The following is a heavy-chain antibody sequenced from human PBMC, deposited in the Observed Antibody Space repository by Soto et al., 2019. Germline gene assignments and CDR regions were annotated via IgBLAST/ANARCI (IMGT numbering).Heavy chain of an antibody. J-gene: IGHJ3*02. Sequence: EVQLLESGGGLVQPGGSLRLSCAASGFTFSSYAMSWVRQAPGKGLEWVSAISGSGGSTYYADSVKGRFTISRDNSKNTLYLQMNCERAEDTAVYYCARDSGWALEQWLVHAFDIWGQGTMVTVSS. CDR1: GFTFSSYA. CDR2: ISGSGGST. CDR3: ARDSGWALEQWLVHAFDI. D-gene: IGHD6-19*01. V-gene: IGHV3-23*01.